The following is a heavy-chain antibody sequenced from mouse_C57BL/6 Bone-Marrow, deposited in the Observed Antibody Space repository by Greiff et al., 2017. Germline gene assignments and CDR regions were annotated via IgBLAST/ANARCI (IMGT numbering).Heavy chain of an antibody. CDR1: GFTFSDYG. J-gene: IGHJ4*01. Sequence: EVHLVESGGGLVQPGGSLKLSCAASGFTFSDYGMAWVRQAPRKGPEWVAFISNLAYSIYYADTVKGRFPISRANAKTTQYLELRRLSSEDTAMYYCARAYIRAAMDYWGQGTSVTVSS. CDR3: ARAYIRAAMDY. V-gene: IGHV5-15*01. CDR2: ISNLAYSI. D-gene: IGHD6-5*01.